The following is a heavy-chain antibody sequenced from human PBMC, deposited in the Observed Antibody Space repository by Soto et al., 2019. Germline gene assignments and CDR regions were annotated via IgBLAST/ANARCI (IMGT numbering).Heavy chain of an antibody. D-gene: IGHD2-2*02. V-gene: IGHV3-21*01. CDR1: GFTISNSY. J-gene: IGHJ6*02. CDR3: ARYCSSTSCYTSDYYYGMDV. CDR2: ISSSSSYI. Sequence: GGSLRLSCAASGFTISNSYMTWVRQAPGKGLEWVSSISSSSSYIYYADSVKGRFTISRDNAKNSLYLQMNSLRAEDTAVYYCARYCSSTSCYTSDYYYGMDVWGQGTTVTVSS.